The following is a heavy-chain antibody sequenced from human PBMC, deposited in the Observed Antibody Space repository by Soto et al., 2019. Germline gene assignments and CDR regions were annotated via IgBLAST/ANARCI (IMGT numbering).Heavy chain of an antibody. CDR3: ARQGYYDSSGYLQYGMDV. D-gene: IGHD3-22*01. Sequence: SETLSLTCTVSGGSISSSNYYWGWIRQPPGKGLEWIGSIFYSGSTYYNPSLKSRVSISVDMSKNRFSLKLSSVNAEDSAVYYCARQGYYDSSGYLQYGMDVWGQGTRVTASS. CDR1: GGSISSSNYY. V-gene: IGHV4-39*01. CDR2: IFYSGST. J-gene: IGHJ6*02.